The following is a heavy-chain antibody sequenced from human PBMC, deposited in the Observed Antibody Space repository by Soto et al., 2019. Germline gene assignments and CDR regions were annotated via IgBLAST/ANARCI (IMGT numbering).Heavy chain of an antibody. J-gene: IGHJ6*02. D-gene: IGHD3-9*01. Sequence: EGQLLEAGEGLVQPGGSLKLSFAASGFTFSNYAMSWVRQAPGKGLEWVSGIGGSGSNTYYADSVKGRFTISRDNSKNTLFLQMHSLRAEDTGEYYCARVVRYFDSPYGMDVWGQGTTVTVSS. CDR2: IGGSGSNT. V-gene: IGHV3-23*01. CDR1: GFTFSNYA. CDR3: ARVVRYFDSPYGMDV.